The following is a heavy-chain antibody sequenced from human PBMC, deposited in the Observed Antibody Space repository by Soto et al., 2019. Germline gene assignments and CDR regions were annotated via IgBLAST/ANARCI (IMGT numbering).Heavy chain of an antibody. J-gene: IGHJ3*02. Sequence: ASVKVSCKASGYTFTGYYMHWVRQAPGQGLEWMGWINPNSGGTNYAQKFQGWVTMTRDTSISTAYMELSRLRSDDTAVYYCARERSGYCSGGSCDIAFDIWGQGTMVTVSS. CDR1: GYTFTGYY. D-gene: IGHD2-15*01. V-gene: IGHV1-2*04. CDR2: INPNSGGT. CDR3: ARERSGYCSGGSCDIAFDI.